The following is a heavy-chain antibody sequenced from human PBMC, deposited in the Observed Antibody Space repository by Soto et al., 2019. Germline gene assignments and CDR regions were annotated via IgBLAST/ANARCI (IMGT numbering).Heavy chain of an antibody. CDR2: ISYDGSNK. Sequence: GGSLRLSCAASGFTFSSYAMHWVRQAPGKGLEWVAVISYDGSNKYYADSVKGRFTISRDNSKNTLYLQMNSLRAEDTAVYYCARVAGFGYQLLGDLGYWGQGTLVTVSS. CDR3: ARVAGFGYQLLGDLGY. D-gene: IGHD2-2*01. J-gene: IGHJ4*02. CDR1: GFTFSSYA. V-gene: IGHV3-30-3*01.